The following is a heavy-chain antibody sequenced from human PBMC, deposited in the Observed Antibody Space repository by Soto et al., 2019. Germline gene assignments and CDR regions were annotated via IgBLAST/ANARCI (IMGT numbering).Heavy chain of an antibody. D-gene: IGHD4-17*01. Sequence: QITLKESGPTLVRPAQTLTLTCDFSGFSLSTYHMGVAWIRQPPRKALEWLALLYWDDDKRYSPSLKDRLAISKDTSNNQVVLTITNIDPGDSATYFCAHAGDYDLLTFDHWGPGTLVTVSS. J-gene: IGHJ4*01. CDR1: GFSLSTYHMG. CDR3: AHAGDYDLLTFDH. CDR2: LYWDDDK. V-gene: IGHV2-5*02.